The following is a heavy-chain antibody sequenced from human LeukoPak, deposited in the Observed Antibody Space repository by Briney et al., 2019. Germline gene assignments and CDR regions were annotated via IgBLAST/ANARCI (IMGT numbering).Heavy chain of an antibody. D-gene: IGHD3-3*01. CDR3: ARVRFLEWPAPMDV. J-gene: IGHJ6*03. V-gene: IGHV4-59*01. CDR2: IYYVGST. Sequence: SETLSLTCTVSGVSISSSYWCWFRQPPGKGLEWIGYIYYVGSTYYNPSLKSRVTISLDTSQKQISLKLNSVTAADTAVYFCARVRFLEWPAPMDVWARGPRSPSP. CDR1: GVSISSSY.